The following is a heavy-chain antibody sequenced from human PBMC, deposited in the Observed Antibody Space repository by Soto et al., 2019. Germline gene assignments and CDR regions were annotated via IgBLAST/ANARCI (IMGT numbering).Heavy chain of an antibody. CDR3: AIQPSGVVY. Sequence: QVHLVQSGAEVKKSGASVKVSCKASGYSFTANSMHWVRQAPGQGLEWMGWINPNNGGTNYARKFQGWVTMTRDTSISTAYMDLTRLNSDDTAVYYCAIQPSGVVYWGQGTLVTVSS. J-gene: IGHJ4*02. CDR2: INPNNGGT. D-gene: IGHD6-25*01. V-gene: IGHV1-2*04. CDR1: GYSFTANS.